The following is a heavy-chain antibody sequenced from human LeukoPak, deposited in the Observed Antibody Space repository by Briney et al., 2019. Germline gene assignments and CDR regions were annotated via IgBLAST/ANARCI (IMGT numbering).Heavy chain of an antibody. Sequence: PGGSLRLSCAASGFTFSSYAMNWVRQTPGKGLEWVSGVSDSAGSTYYADSVTGRFTISRDNSKNTLFLQMNSLRAEDTAVYYCAKGDNSGSYWGPFDYWGQGTLVTVSS. J-gene: IGHJ4*02. V-gene: IGHV3-23*01. CDR1: GFTFSSYA. CDR3: AKGDNSGSYWGPFDY. CDR2: VSDSAGST. D-gene: IGHD1-26*01.